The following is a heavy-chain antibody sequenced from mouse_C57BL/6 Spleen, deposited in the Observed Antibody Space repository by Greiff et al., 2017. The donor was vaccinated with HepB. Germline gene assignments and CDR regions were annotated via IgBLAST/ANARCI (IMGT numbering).Heavy chain of an antibody. CDR1: GFTFSSYA. CDR3: TRDPYYYGSSYYYAMDY. Sequence: EVQVVESGAGLVKPGGSLKLSCAASGFTFSSYAMSWVRQTPEKRLEWVAYISSGGDYIYYADTVKGRFTISRDNARNTLYLQMSSLKSEDTAMYYCTRDPYYYGSSYYYAMDYWGQGTSVTVSS. V-gene: IGHV5-9-1*02. J-gene: IGHJ4*01. D-gene: IGHD1-1*01. CDR2: ISSGGDYI.